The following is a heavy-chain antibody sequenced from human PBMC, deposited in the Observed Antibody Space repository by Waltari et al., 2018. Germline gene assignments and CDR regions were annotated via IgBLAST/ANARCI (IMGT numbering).Heavy chain of an antibody. Sequence: QVQLVQSGAEVKKPGASVKVSCKVSGYTLTELSMHWVRQAPGKGLEWMGGFEPEDGETIYAQKFQGRVTMTEDTSTDTAYMELSSLRSEDTAVYYCATEAQIAVPAAAHGWFDPWGQGTLVTVSS. CDR2: FEPEDGET. V-gene: IGHV1-24*01. J-gene: IGHJ5*02. D-gene: IGHD2-2*01. CDR1: GYTLTELS. CDR3: ATEAQIAVPAAAHGWFDP.